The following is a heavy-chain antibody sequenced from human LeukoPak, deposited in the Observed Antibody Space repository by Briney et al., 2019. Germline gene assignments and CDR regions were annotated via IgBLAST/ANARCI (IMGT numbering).Heavy chain of an antibody. CDR1: GGSISSYY. CDR2: IYYSGST. J-gene: IGHJ6*02. V-gene: IGHV4-59*01. D-gene: IGHD1-26*01. Sequence: SETLSLTCTVSGGSISSYYWSWIRQPPGKGLEWIGYIYYSGSTNYNPSLKSRVTISVDTSKNQFSLKLSSVTAADTAVYYCARVTSSGSYRIVYYGMDVWGQGTTVTVSS. CDR3: ARVTSSGSYRIVYYGMDV.